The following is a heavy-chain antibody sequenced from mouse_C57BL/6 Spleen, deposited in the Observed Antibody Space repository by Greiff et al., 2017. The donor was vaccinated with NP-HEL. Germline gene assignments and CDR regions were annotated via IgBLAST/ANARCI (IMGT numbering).Heavy chain of an antibody. Sequence: EVQGVESGGGLVKPGGSLKLSCAASGFTFSSYAMSWVRQTPEKRLEWVATISDGGSYTYYPDNVKGRFTISRDNAKNNLYLQMSHLKSEDTAMYYCAREELLWFAYWGQGTLVTVSA. J-gene: IGHJ3*01. D-gene: IGHD4-1*01. CDR3: AREELLWFAY. V-gene: IGHV5-4*01. CDR1: GFTFSSYA. CDR2: ISDGGSYT.